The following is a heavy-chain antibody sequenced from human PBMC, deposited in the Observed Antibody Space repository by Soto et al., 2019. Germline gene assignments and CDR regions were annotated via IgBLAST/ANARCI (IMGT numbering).Heavy chain of an antibody. CDR2: ISSSSTYM. CDR3: AGGNDYFDY. J-gene: IGHJ4*02. V-gene: IGHV3-21*01. CDR1: GATFTSYS. Sequence: PGGSLRLSCAASGATFTSYSMNGVRQAPGKGLEWVSSISSSSTYMYQTDSVKGRFTISRDNAKNSLYLQMNSLRAEDTAVYFCAGGNDYFDYWGQGALVTVSS.